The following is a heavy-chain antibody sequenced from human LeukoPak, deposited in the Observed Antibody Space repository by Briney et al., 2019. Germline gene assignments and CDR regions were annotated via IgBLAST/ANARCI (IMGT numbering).Heavy chain of an antibody. D-gene: IGHD5-18*01. Sequence: GGSLRLSCAASGFTFSNYEFNWVRQAPGKGLEWISYISSSGRNISYAGSVKGRFTISRDNAKSSLYLQMNSLRAEDTAVYYCARDLVQLWSKDYWGQGTLVTVSS. J-gene: IGHJ4*02. CDR2: ISSSGRNI. V-gene: IGHV3-48*03. CDR1: GFTFSNYE. CDR3: ARDLVQLWSKDY.